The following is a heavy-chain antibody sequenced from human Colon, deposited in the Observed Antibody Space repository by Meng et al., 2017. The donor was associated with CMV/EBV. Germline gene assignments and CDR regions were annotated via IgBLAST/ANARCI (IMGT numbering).Heavy chain of an antibody. J-gene: IGHJ6*02. CDR2: TNEDGSDK. CDR1: GSSFSNSW. V-gene: IGHV3-7*01. CDR3: ARDFSLDRYGMDV. Sequence: GESLKISCAASGSSFSNSWMIWVRRAPGKGLEWVAKTNEDGSDKYYVDSVKGRFTIFRDNAKNSVYLQMNSLRAEDTAVYHCARDFSLDRYGMDVWGQGTTVTVSS.